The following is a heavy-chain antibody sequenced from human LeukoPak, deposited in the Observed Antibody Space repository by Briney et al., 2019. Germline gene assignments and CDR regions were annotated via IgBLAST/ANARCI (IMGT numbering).Heavy chain of an antibody. D-gene: IGHD2/OR15-2a*01. J-gene: IGHJ4*02. CDR1: GGTFNDCA. Sequence: SVKVSCKTSGGTFNDCAISWVRRAPGQGFEWMGGLIPIFGRTNYAQKFQGRVTIKADESLSTAYMELSSLTSDDTAVYYCATDRGNSAFGPFKPEWGQGTLVTVSS. CDR3: ATDRGNSAFGPFKPE. CDR2: LIPIFGRT. V-gene: IGHV1-69*13.